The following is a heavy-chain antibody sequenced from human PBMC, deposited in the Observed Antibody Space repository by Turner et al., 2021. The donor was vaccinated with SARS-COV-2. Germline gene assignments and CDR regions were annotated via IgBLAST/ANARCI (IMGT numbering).Heavy chain of an antibody. CDR1: GFTFSDYY. CDR2: ISISGSTI. Sequence: QVQLVESGGGLVTPGGSRRLSCAASGFTFSDYYMSWIRQAPGKGLEWVAYISISGSTIYYADSVKGRFTISRDNAKNSLYLQMNSLRADDTAVYYCASPHEGYYGMDVWGQGTTVTVSS. V-gene: IGHV3-11*01. J-gene: IGHJ6*02. CDR3: ASPHEGYYGMDV.